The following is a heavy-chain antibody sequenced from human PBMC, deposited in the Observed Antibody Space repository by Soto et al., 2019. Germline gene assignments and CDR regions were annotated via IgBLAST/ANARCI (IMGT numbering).Heavy chain of an antibody. CDR2: IWYDGSNK. V-gene: IGHV3-33*01. Sequence: QVQLVESGGGVVQPGRSLRLSCAASGFTFSSYGMHWVRQAPGKGLEWVAVIWYDGSNKYYADSVKGRFTISRDNSKNTLYLQMNSLRAEDTAVYYCASHGPWPYYFDYWGQGTLVTVSS. J-gene: IGHJ4*02. CDR1: GFTFSSYG. CDR3: ASHGPWPYYFDY.